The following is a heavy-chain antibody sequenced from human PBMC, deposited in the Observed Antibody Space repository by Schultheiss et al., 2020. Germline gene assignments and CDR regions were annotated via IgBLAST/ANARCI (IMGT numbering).Heavy chain of an antibody. CDR2: ISSSSSYT. CDR1: GFTFSDYY. CDR3: ARSDIVATLKYFQH. Sequence: GGSLRLSCAASGFTFSDYYMSWIRQAPGKGLEWVSYISSSSSYTNYADSVKGRFTISRDNAKNSLYLQMNSLRAEDTAVYYCARSDIVATLKYFQHWGQGTLVTVSS. D-gene: IGHD5-12*01. V-gene: IGHV3-11*06. J-gene: IGHJ1*01.